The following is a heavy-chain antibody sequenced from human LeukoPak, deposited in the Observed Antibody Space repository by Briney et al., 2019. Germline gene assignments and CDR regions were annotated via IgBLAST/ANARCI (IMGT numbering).Heavy chain of an antibody. J-gene: IGHJ6*02. Sequence: SETLSLTCAVYGGSFSGYYWSWIRQPPGKGLEWIGEINHSGSTNYNPSHKSRVTISVDTSKNQFSLKLSSVTAADTAVYYCARGANFYYYGMDVWGQGTTVTVSS. CDR3: ARGANFYYYGMDV. V-gene: IGHV4-34*01. CDR1: GGSFSGYY. CDR2: INHSGST. D-gene: IGHD2-15*01.